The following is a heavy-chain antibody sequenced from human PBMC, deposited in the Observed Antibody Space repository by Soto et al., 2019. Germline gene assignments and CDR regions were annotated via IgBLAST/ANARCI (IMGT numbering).Heavy chain of an antibody. CDR3: ARAKSSGWPVDY. J-gene: IGHJ4*02. Sequence: SETLSLTCTVSGGSISSSSYYWGWIRQPPGKGLEWIGSIYYSGSTYYNPSLKSRVTISVDTPKNQFSLKLSSVTAADTAVYYCARAKSSGWPVDYWGQGTLVTVSS. D-gene: IGHD6-19*01. CDR1: GGSISSSSYY. CDR2: IYYSGST. V-gene: IGHV4-39*01.